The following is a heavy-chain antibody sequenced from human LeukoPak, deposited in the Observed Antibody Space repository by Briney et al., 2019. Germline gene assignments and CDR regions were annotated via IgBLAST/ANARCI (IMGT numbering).Heavy chain of an antibody. CDR3: SRLRPGYYFDY. Sequence: GGSLRLSCGASGFTFNSYSMNWVRQAPGKGLEWVSSISTTSSYIYHADSVKGRFTISRDNAKNSLYLQINSLRDEDTAVYYCSRLRPGYYFDYWGQGTLVTVSS. V-gene: IGHV3-21*01. CDR2: ISTTSSYI. D-gene: IGHD4-17*01. J-gene: IGHJ4*02. CDR1: GFTFNSYS.